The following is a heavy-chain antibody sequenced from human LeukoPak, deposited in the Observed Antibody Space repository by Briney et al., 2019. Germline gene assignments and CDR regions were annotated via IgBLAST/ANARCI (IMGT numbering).Heavy chain of an antibody. Sequence: GGSLRLSCAASGFTFSSYSMNWVRQVPGKGLEWVAGISGSGTSTYNADSVKGRFTISRDNSKNTLYLQMNSLRAEDTAIYYCAKWAKVVTMVRGVIPDDGFFQHWGQGTLVTVSS. CDR1: GFTFSSYS. V-gene: IGHV3-23*01. CDR2: ISGSGTST. CDR3: AKWAKVVTMVRGVIPDDGFFQH. J-gene: IGHJ1*01. D-gene: IGHD3-10*01.